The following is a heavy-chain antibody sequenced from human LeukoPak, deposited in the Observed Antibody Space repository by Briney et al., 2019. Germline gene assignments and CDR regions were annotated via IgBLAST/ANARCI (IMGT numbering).Heavy chain of an antibody. D-gene: IGHD2-2*01. J-gene: IGHJ4*02. CDR1: GFTFSSYW. Sequence: GGSLRLSCAVSGFTFSSYWMSWVRQAPGKGLEWVANINQDGSEKHYVDSVKGRFTISRDNAKNSLYLQMNSLRAEDTAVYYCARDGSTSLWNYWGQGTLVTVSS. CDR3: ARDGSTSLWNY. V-gene: IGHV3-7*03. CDR2: INQDGSEK.